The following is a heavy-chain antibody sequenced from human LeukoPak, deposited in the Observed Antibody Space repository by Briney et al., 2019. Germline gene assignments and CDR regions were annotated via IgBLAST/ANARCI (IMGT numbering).Heavy chain of an antibody. CDR1: GGSISSSSYY. D-gene: IGHD3-22*01. J-gene: IGHJ4*02. CDR2: IYYSGST. Sequence: SETLSLTCTVSGGSISSSSYYWGWIRQPPGKGLEWIGSIYYSGSTYYNPSLKSRVTISVDTSKNQFSLKLSSVTAADTAVYYCARGPAYYYDSSGYYYDYWGQGTLVTVSS. V-gene: IGHV4-39*07. CDR3: ARGPAYYYDSSGYYYDY.